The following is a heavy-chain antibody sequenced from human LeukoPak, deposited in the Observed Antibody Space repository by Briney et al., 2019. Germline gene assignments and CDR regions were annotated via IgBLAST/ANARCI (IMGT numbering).Heavy chain of an antibody. Sequence: GGSLRLSCAASGFTFDDYGMSWVRQAPGKGLEWDSGINWNGGSTGYADSVKGRFTISRDNAKNSLYLQMNSLRAEDTALYYCARDSPYPIAVAGTFDYWGQGTLVTVSS. CDR1: GFTFDDYG. V-gene: IGHV3-20*04. J-gene: IGHJ4*02. CDR3: ARDSPYPIAVAGTFDY. CDR2: INWNGGST. D-gene: IGHD6-19*01.